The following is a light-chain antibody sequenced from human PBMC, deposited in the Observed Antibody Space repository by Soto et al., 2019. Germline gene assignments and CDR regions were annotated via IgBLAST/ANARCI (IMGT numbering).Light chain of an antibody. CDR1: SSNIGAGYD. Sequence: QSVLTQPPSVSGAPGQRVTSSCTGSSSNIGAGYDVHWYQQLPGTAPKLLIYGNSNRPSGVPDRFSGSKSGTSASLAITGLQAEDEADYSCQSYDSSLSASEVFGGGTKLTVL. J-gene: IGLJ3*02. CDR3: QSYDSSLSASEV. V-gene: IGLV1-40*01. CDR2: GNS.